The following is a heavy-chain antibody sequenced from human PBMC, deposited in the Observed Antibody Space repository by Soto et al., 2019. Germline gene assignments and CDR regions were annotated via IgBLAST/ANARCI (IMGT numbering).Heavy chain of an antibody. CDR3: AHRPTSTDDFYFDP. D-gene: IGHD2-21*02. J-gene: IGHJ4*02. V-gene: IGHV2-5*01. Sequence: QITLTESGPTLVTPTQTLTLTCSFSGFSLTTSGLAVGWFSQPPGKAPEWLALFYWNDDKRYSPSLRSRLTVTGDSSKNQVVLTLANVDPVDSGTYYCAHRPTSTDDFYFDPWGQGTLVTVSS. CDR2: FYWNDDK. CDR1: GFSLTTSGLA.